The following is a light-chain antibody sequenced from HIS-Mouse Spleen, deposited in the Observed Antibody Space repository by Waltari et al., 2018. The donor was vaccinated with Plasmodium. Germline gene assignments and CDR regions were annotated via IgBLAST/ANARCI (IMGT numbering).Light chain of an antibody. Sequence: EIVMTQSPATLSVSPGERATISCRASQSVSSNLAWYQQKPGQAPRLLIYVASSRATGIPARISGSESATEFTLTISSMHSEYFAIYYWQQYKNWPRETFCQGTKVEIK. CDR1: QSVSSN. J-gene: IGKJ1*01. V-gene: IGKV3-15*01. CDR3: QQYKNWPRET. CDR2: VAS.